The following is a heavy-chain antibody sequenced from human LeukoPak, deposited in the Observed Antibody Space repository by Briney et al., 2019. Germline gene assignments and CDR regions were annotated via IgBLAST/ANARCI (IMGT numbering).Heavy chain of an antibody. CDR3: ARDDSGSYSSGWFDP. CDR2: IYPGDSDT. J-gene: IGHJ5*02. D-gene: IGHD1-26*01. Sequence: GESVKISCKGSGYSFTSYWIGWVRQMPGKGLEWMGIIYPGDSDTRYSPSFQGQVTISADKSISTAYMELSRLRSDDTAVYYCARDDSGSYSSGWFDPWGQGTLVTVSS. V-gene: IGHV5-51*01. CDR1: GYSFTSYW.